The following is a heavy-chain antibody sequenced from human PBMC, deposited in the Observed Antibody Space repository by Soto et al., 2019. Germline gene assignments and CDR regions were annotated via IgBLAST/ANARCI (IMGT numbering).Heavy chain of an antibody. CDR1: GYSFTSYD. CDR3: ARGTRTGDY. J-gene: IGHJ4*02. Sequence: QVQLVQSGAEVRRPGASVKVSCKASGYSFTSYDLIWVRQATGQGLEWMGWMNPNSGNTGYAQKFQGRVTMTRNTSISTAYMELSSQRSDDTAVYYCARGTRTGDYWGQGTLVTVSS. V-gene: IGHV1-8*01. CDR2: MNPNSGNT. D-gene: IGHD2-15*01.